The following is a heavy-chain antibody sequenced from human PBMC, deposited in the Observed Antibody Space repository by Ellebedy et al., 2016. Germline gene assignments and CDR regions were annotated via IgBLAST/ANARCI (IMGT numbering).Heavy chain of an antibody. D-gene: IGHD6-6*01. CDR3: ARDFEYSSSYYYYGMDV. CDR1: GFTFSSYG. V-gene: IGHV3-33*01. J-gene: IGHJ6*02. Sequence: GGSLRLSCAASGFTFSSYGMHWVRQAPGKGLEWVAVIWYDGSNKYYADSVKGRFTISRDNSKNTLYLQMNSLRAEDTAVYYCARDFEYSSSYYYYGMDVWGQGTTVTVSS. CDR2: IWYDGSNK.